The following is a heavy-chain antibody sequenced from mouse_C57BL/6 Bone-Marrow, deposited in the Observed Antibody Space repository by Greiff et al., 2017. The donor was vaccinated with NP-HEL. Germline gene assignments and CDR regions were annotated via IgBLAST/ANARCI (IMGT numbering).Heavy chain of an antibody. J-gene: IGHJ1*03. Sequence: VQLQQSVAELVRPGASVKLSCTASGFNIKNTYMHWVKQRPEQGLEWIGRIDPANGNTKYAPKFQGKATITADTSSNTAYLQLCSLTSEDTAIYYCATPYYYGSSHWYFDVWGTGTTVTVSS. CDR3: ATPYYYGSSHWYFDV. CDR1: GFNIKNTY. D-gene: IGHD1-1*01. V-gene: IGHV14-3*01. CDR2: IDPANGNT.